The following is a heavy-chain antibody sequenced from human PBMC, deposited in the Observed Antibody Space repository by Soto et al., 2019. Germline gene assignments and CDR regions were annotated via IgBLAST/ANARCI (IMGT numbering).Heavy chain of an antibody. Sequence: ASVKVSCKASGYTFTSYDINWVRQATGQGLEWMGWMNPNSGNTGYAQKFQGRVTMTRNTSISTAYMELSSLRSEDTAVDYCATGIAARPVPSYYYYYMDVWGKGTTVTVSS. J-gene: IGHJ6*03. CDR1: GYTFTSYD. CDR3: ATGIAARPVPSYYYYYMDV. D-gene: IGHD6-6*01. V-gene: IGHV1-8*01. CDR2: MNPNSGNT.